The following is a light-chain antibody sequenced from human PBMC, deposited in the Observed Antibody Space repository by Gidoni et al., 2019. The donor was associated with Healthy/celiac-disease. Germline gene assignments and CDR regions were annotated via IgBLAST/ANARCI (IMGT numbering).Light chain of an antibody. Sequence: EIVLTQSPATLSLSPGERATLSCSASQSVSSYLAWYQQQPGQAPRLLIYDASSRATGIPARFSGSGSGTDFTLTISSLEPEDFAVYYCQQRSNWPWTFGQGTNVEIQ. J-gene: IGKJ1*01. CDR3: QQRSNWPWT. CDR2: DAS. V-gene: IGKV3-11*01. CDR1: QSVSSY.